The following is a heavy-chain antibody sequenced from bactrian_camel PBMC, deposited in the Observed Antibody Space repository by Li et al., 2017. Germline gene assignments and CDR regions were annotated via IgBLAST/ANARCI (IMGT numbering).Heavy chain of an antibody. J-gene: IGHJ4*01. Sequence: HVQLVESGGGSVQAGGSLRLSCTASGYTYMGYSGWWCMAWFRQAPGKAREGVANCNSAGVTVYSDSVKGRFTISREYATNTLYLQMNNLKTEDTAMYYCATDGNGGSSYGCNLNNWGQGTQVTVS. CDR1: GYTYMGYS. D-gene: IGHD2*01. V-gene: IGHV3S55*01. CDR2: CNSAGVT. CDR3: ATDGNGGSSYGCNLNN.